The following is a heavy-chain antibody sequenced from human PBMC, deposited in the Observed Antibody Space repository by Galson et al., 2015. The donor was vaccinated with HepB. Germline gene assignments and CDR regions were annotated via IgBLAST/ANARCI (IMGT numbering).Heavy chain of an antibody. CDR3: ARDGRGIAAANYFDY. D-gene: IGHD6-13*01. CDR1: GFTFSSYS. Sequence: SLRLSCAASGFTFSSYSMNWVRQAPGKGLEWVSSISSSSSYIYYADSVKGRFAISRDNAKNSLYLQMNSLRAEDTAVYYCARDGRGIAAANYFDYWGQGTLVTVSS. J-gene: IGHJ4*02. CDR2: ISSSSSYI. V-gene: IGHV3-21*01.